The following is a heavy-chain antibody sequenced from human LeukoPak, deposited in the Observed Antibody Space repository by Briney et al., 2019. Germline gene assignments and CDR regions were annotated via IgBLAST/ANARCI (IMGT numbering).Heavy chain of an antibody. CDR2: ISGSGDST. J-gene: IGHJ4*02. Sequence: PGGSLRLSCAASGFTFSGYAMSWVRQAPGKGLEWVSAISGSGDSTYYADSVKGRFTTSRDNSKNTLYLQMNSLRAEDTAVYYCAKGGSSGWYADYWGQGTLVTVSS. CDR1: GFTFSGYA. CDR3: AKGGSSGWYADY. D-gene: IGHD6-19*01. V-gene: IGHV3-23*01.